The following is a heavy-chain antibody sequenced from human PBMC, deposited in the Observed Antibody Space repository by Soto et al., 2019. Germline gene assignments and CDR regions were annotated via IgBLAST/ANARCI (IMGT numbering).Heavy chain of an antibody. D-gene: IGHD3-3*01. Sequence: KRLEWMGWISAYNGNTNYAQKLQGRVTMTTDTSTSTADMELRSLRSDDTAVYYCARDRPPYFGVVIDFDYWGQGTLVTVSS. J-gene: IGHJ4*02. CDR3: ARDRPPYFGVVIDFDY. V-gene: IGHV1-18*01. CDR2: ISAYNGNT.